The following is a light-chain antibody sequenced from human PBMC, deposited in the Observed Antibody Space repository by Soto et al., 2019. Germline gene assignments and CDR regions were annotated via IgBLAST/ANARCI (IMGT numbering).Light chain of an antibody. CDR1: SSNIGTNT. CDR2: TND. CDR3: AAWDDSLNGWV. J-gene: IGLJ3*02. Sequence: QSVLTQPPSASGTPGQRVTISCSGSSSNIGTNTVNWYQQFPGTAPKLLIYTNDQRPSGVPDRISGSKSGTSASLAISGLQSEDEADYFCAAWDDSLNGWVFGGGTKVTVL. V-gene: IGLV1-44*01.